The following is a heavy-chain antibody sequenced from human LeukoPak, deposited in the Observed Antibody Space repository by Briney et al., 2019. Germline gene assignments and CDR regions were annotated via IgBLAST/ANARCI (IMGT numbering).Heavy chain of an antibody. D-gene: IGHD3-10*01. CDR2: IYSSGST. J-gene: IGHJ4*02. CDR3: ASSGLMRESFDY. CDR1: GGSISSYY. V-gene: IGHV4-4*07. Sequence: SETLSLTCTVPGGSISSYYWSWIRQPAGKGLEWIGRIYSSGSTNYNPSLESRFTISLDKSKNQFSLKLSSVTAADTAVYYCASSGLMRESFDYWGQGTLVTVSS.